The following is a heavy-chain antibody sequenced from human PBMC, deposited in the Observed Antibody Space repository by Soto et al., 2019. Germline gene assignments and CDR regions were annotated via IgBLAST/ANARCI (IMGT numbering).Heavy chain of an antibody. Sequence: QVQLQESGPGLVKPSGTLSLTCAVSGGSISSSNWWSWVRQPPGKGLEWSGEIYHSGSTNYNPSLQSRVTISVDKSKNQFSLQLSSVTAADTAVYYCARVGKGGKAVAGPIDYYYYGMDVWGQGTTVTVSS. CDR2: IYHSGST. V-gene: IGHV4-4*02. CDR3: ARVGKGGKAVAGPIDYYYYGMDV. CDR1: GGSISSSNW. D-gene: IGHD6-19*01. J-gene: IGHJ6*02.